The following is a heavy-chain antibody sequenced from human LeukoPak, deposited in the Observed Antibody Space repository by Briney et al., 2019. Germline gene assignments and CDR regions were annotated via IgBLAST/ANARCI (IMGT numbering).Heavy chain of an antibody. Sequence: ASVKVSCKASGYSFTGYYMHWVRQAPGQGLEWMGWMNPNSGNTVYAQKLQGRLTITRHTSMSTAYMELSSLRREDTAVYYCARGASRSFDYWGQGSLVTVSS. CDR2: MNPNSGNT. CDR1: GYSFTGYY. J-gene: IGHJ4*02. V-gene: IGHV1-8*03. CDR3: ARGASRSFDY.